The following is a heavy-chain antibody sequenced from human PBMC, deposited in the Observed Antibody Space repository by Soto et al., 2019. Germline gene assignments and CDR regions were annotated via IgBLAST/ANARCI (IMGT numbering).Heavy chain of an antibody. CDR1: GYAFTTYG. CDR3: ARGRYGDY. J-gene: IGHJ4*02. D-gene: IGHD1-1*01. CDR2: ISAHNGNT. Sequence: QVHLVQSGAEVKKPGASVKVSCKGSGYAFTTYGITWVRQAPGQGLEWMGWISAHNGNTNYAQKRQGRVTVTRDTSTSTADLELRSHRSDDTAVYYCARGRYGDYWGQGALVTVSS. V-gene: IGHV1-18*01.